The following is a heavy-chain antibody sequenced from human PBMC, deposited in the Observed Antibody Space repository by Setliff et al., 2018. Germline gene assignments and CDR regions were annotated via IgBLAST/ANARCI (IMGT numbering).Heavy chain of an antibody. CDR2: IYSGGSRT. D-gene: IGHD2-15*01. Sequence: LRLSCEASGFTFSNYAMGWVRQAPGKGLEWVSVIYSGGSRTYSADSVKGRFTIFRDNSRNTLHLQMNSLRAEDTAVYYCARTCSGSGCYAGLESWGQGALVTVSS. J-gene: IGHJ5*02. CDR1: GFTFSNYA. V-gene: IGHV3-23*03. CDR3: ARTCSGSGCYAGLES.